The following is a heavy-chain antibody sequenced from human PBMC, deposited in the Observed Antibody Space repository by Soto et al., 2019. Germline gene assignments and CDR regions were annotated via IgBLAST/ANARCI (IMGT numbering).Heavy chain of an antibody. Sequence: QVQLVESGGGLVKPGGSLRLSCAASGFTFSDYYMSWIRQAPGKGLEWVSYISSSGSTMYYADSVKGRFIISRDNAKNSLYLQMNSLRAEDTAVYYCAIPVWAGTYYYYGMDVWCQGTTVTVSS. CDR3: AIPVWAGTYYYYGMDV. CDR2: ISSSGSTM. J-gene: IGHJ6*02. V-gene: IGHV3-11*01. D-gene: IGHD6-19*01. CDR1: GFTFSDYY.